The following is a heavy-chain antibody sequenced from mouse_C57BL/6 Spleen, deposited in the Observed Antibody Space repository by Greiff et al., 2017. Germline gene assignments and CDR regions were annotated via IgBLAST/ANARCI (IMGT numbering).Heavy chain of an antibody. V-gene: IGHV1-54*01. CDR2: INPGSGGT. CDR1: GYAFTNYL. J-gene: IGHJ2*01. D-gene: IGHD1-1*01. CDR3: ARYGSSLYFDY. Sequence: QVQLQQSGAELVRPGTSVKVSCKASGYAFTNYLIEWVKQRPGQGLEWIGVINPGSGGTNYNEKFKGKATLTADKSSSTAYMQLSSLTSEDSAVYFCARYGSSLYFDYWGQGTTLTVSS.